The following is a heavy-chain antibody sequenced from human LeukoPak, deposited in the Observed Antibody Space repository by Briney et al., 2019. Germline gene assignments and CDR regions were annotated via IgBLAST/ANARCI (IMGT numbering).Heavy chain of an antibody. J-gene: IGHJ4*02. Sequence: PGGSLRLSCAASGFTFSSYAMSWVRQAPGKGLEWVSVISGSGGSTYYADSVKGRFTISRDNSKNTLYLQMNSLRAEDTAVYYCATPEPGIIMVREVIAAFDYWGQGTLVTVSS. CDR2: ISGSGGST. D-gene: IGHD3-10*01. CDR3: ATPEPGIIMVREVIAAFDY. CDR1: GFTFSSYA. V-gene: IGHV3-23*01.